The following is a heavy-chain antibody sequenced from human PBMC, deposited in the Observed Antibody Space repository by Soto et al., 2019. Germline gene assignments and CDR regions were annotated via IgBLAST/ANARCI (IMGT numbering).Heavy chain of an antibody. J-gene: IGHJ6*03. D-gene: IGHD3-9*01. CDR1: GFTFSNAW. V-gene: IGHV3-15*01. CDR2: IKSKTDGGTT. Sequence: GGSLRLSCAASGFTFSNAWMSWVRQAPGKGLEWVGRIKSKTDGGTTDYAAPVKGRFTISRDDSKNTLYLQMNSLKTEDTAVYYCTTDPYFDYLYYMDVWGKGTTVTVSS. CDR3: TTDPYFDYLYYMDV.